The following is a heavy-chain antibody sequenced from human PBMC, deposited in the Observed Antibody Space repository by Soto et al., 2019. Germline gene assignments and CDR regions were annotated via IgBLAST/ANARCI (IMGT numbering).Heavy chain of an antibody. CDR3: ASAAVTGTAGLDF. D-gene: IGHD6-19*01. J-gene: IGHJ4*02. Sequence: ASVKVSCKASGYTFSGFYMHWVRQAPGKGLAWMGWINPNSGGTKSAEKFQGRVTMTRDTSISTAYMELSRLTSDDTAVYYCASAAVTGTAGLDFWGQGTQVTVSS. CDR2: INPNSGGT. V-gene: IGHV1-2*02. CDR1: GYTFSGFY.